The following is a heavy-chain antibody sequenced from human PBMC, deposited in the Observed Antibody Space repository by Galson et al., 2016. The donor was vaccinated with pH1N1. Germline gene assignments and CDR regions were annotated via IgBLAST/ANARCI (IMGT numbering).Heavy chain of an antibody. Sequence: SVKVSCKASGGTFSSYAVSWVRQAPGQGLEWVGGIIGTFGTTTYAQKLQGRVTITAEELTSSSYMELTSLTSEDTALYYCARSRGYSYGSYYFDNWGQGTLVTVSS. CDR2: IIGTFGTT. D-gene: IGHD5-18*01. CDR3: ARSRGYSYGSYYFDN. V-gene: IGHV1-69*13. J-gene: IGHJ4*02. CDR1: GGTFSSYA.